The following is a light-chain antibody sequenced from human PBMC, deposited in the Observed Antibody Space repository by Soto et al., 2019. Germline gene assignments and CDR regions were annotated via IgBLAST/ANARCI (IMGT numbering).Light chain of an antibody. CDR2: GAS. Sequence: EIVLTQSPGTLSLSPGERATLSCRASQSVSSSYLAWYQQKPGQAPRLLIYGASSRATGIPDRFSGSGSGTDFTLTISRLEPEDFAVYYCQQYGSSPQTFGQDTKVDIK. CDR3: QQYGSSPQT. V-gene: IGKV3-20*01. J-gene: IGKJ1*01. CDR1: QSVSSSY.